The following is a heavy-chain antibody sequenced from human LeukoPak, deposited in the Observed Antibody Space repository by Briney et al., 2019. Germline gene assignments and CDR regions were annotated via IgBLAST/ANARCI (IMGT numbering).Heavy chain of an antibody. CDR3: ARAIRGRAYMITFGGVNGNYYYYMDV. CDR1: GYTFTSYY. CDR2: INPNSGGT. D-gene: IGHD3-16*01. Sequence: GASVKVSCKASGYTFTSYYMHWVRQAPGQGLEWMGWINPNSGGTNYAQKFQGRVTMTRDTSISTAYMELSRLRSDDTAVYYCARAIRGRAYMITFGGVNGNYYYYMDVWGKGTTVTVSS. V-gene: IGHV1-2*02. J-gene: IGHJ6*03.